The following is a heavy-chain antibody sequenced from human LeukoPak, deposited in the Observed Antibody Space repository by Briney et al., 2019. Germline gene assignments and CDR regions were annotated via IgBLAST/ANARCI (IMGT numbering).Heavy chain of an antibody. J-gene: IGHJ5*02. V-gene: IGHV3-15*01. CDR3: TTGCSSTTCYHWDNWFHP. CDR2: IKRKTIGGTT. CDR1: RFSPSNAW. Sequence: RRCLRLSRALSRFSPSNAWMSCVRQAPRKGVWWGGRIKRKTIGGTTDYAAPVKGRFTISRDDSKNTLYLKINSLKPEDTAVYYCTTGCSSTTCYHWDNWFHPWGQGTLVTVSS. D-gene: IGHD2-2*01.